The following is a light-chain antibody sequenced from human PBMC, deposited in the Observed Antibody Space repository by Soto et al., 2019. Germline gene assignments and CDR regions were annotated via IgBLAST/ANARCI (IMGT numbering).Light chain of an antibody. Sequence: DIQMTQSPSSLSASVGDRVTITCQASQDISNYLNWYQQKPGKAPKLLIYDASNLETGVPSRFSGSGSGTDFTFTISSLQPEDFAVYYCQQYGSSPLTFGGGTKVEIK. CDR2: DAS. J-gene: IGKJ4*01. CDR3: QQYGSSPLT. V-gene: IGKV1-33*01. CDR1: QDISNY.